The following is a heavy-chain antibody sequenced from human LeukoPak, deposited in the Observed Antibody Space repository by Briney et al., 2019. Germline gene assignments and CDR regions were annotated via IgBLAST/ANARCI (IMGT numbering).Heavy chain of an antibody. V-gene: IGHV4-4*07. CDR3: ARDKSGGFDC. CDR1: GGSINGYY. D-gene: IGHD3-16*01. J-gene: IGHJ4*02. Sequence: SVTLSLTCTVSGGSINGYYWSWIRQPPGKGLEWIGHIYRSGSTNYNPSLKSRVTMSVDTSKNQFSLKLSSVTAADTAVYYCARDKSGGFDCWGQGTLVTVSS. CDR2: IYRSGST.